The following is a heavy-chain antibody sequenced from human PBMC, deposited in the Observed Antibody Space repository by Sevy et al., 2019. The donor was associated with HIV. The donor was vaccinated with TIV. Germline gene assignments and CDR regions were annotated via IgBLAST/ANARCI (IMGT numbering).Heavy chain of an antibody. CDR3: ARYYDQSRNFDY. CDR1: GFTIDDYA. V-gene: IGHV3-9*01. CDR2: ISWNSGSI. D-gene: IGHD3-22*01. J-gene: IGHJ4*02. Sequence: GGSLRLSCAASGFTIDDYAMHWVRQAPGKGLEWVSGISWNSGSIGYADSVKGRFTISRDNAKNSLYLQMNSLRAEDTALYYCARYYDQSRNFDYWGQGTLVTVSS.